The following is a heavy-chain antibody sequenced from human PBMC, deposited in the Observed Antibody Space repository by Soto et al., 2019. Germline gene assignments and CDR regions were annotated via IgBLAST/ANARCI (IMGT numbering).Heavy chain of an antibody. CDR2: IYYSGST. J-gene: IGHJ4*02. Sequence: SETLSLTCTVSGGSISSYYWSWIRQPPGKGLEWIGYIYYSGSTNYNPSLKSRVTISVDTSKNQFSLKLSSVTAADTAVYYCASRGWDCSGGSCYSVVDYWGQGTLVTVSS. D-gene: IGHD2-15*01. CDR3: ASRGWDCSGGSCYSVVDY. V-gene: IGHV4-59*01. CDR1: GGSISSYY.